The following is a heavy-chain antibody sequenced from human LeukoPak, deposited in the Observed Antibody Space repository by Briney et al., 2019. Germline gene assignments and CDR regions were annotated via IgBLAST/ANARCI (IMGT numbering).Heavy chain of an antibody. CDR2: ISSSASTM. CDR3: ARKTSAWGFDP. V-gene: IGHV3-48*04. D-gene: IGHD6-19*01. CDR1: GFTFSSYS. J-gene: IGHJ5*02. Sequence: GGSLRLSCAASGFTFSSYSMNWVRQAPGKGLEWVSYISSSASTMNYADSVRGRFTISRDNAKSSLYLQMTSLRADDTAVYYCARKTSAWGFDPWGQGTLVTVSS.